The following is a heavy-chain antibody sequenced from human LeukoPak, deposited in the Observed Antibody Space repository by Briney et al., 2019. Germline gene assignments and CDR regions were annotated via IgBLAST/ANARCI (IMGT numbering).Heavy chain of an antibody. Sequence: ASVTVSCKASGGTFSSYAISWVRQAPGQGLEWMGGIIPIFGTANYAQKFQGRVTITADESTSTAYMELSSLRSEDTAVYYCARAGTPYYYDSSGYYYAYPLFDYWGQGTLVTVSS. V-gene: IGHV1-69*13. CDR2: IIPIFGTA. CDR1: GGTFSSYA. J-gene: IGHJ4*02. D-gene: IGHD3-22*01. CDR3: ARAGTPYYYDSSGYYYAYPLFDY.